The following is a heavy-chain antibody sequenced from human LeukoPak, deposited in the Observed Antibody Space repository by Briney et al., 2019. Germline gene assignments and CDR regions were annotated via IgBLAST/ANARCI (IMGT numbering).Heavy chain of an antibody. CDR2: ISYDGSNK. V-gene: IGHV3-30*18. D-gene: IGHD3-22*01. Sequence: GRSLRLSCAASGFTFSSYGMHWVRQAPGKGLEWVAVISYDGSNKYYADSVKGRFTISRDNSKNTLYLQMNSLRAEDTAVYYCAKDPYYKYESNPPLVVVTYFDYWGQGTLVTVSS. CDR3: AKDPYYKYESNPPLVVVTYFDY. CDR1: GFTFSSYG. J-gene: IGHJ4*02.